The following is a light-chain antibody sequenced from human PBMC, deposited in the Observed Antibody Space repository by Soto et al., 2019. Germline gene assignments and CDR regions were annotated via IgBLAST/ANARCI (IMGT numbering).Light chain of an antibody. V-gene: IGKV3-15*01. CDR1: QSVDIN. CDR2: GAS. CDR3: QQYRSWPRT. J-gene: IGKJ1*01. Sequence: EIVLTQSPATLSVSPGERVTLSCRASQSVDINLAWYQQKPGQPPRLLIYGASTRATDMSGTFSGRGSGTEFTLTISSLRPEDFAVYYCQQYRSWPRTFGHGTKVEMK.